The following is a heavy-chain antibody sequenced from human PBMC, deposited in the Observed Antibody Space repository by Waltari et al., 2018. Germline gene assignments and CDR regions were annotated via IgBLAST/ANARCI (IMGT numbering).Heavy chain of an antibody. CDR2: INHSGST. V-gene: IGHV4-34*01. CDR3: ARKVVSYYDSSGYPITDFDY. D-gene: IGHD3-22*01. Sequence: QVQLQQWGAGLLKPSETLSLTCAVYGGSFSGYYWSWIRQPPGKGLEWIGEINHSGSTDNNPSRKSRVTISVDTSKNQFSLKLSSVTAADTAVYYCARKVVSYYDSSGYPITDFDYWGQGTLVTVSS. J-gene: IGHJ4*02. CDR1: GGSFSGYY.